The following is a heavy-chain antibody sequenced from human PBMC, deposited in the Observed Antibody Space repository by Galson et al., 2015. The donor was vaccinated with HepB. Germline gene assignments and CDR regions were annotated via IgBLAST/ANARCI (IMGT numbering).Heavy chain of an antibody. J-gene: IGHJ5*02. D-gene: IGHD3-10*01. CDR3: ASYQGGGSGSYYNSGPSSGVDP. CDR2: IIPILGIA. V-gene: IGHV1-69*04. CDR1: GGTFSSYA. Sequence: SVKVSCKASGGTFSSYAISWVRQAPGQGLEWMGRIIPILGIANYAQKFQGRVTITADKSTSTAYMELSSLRSEDTAVYYCASYQGGGSGSYYNSGPSSGVDPWGQGTLVTVSS.